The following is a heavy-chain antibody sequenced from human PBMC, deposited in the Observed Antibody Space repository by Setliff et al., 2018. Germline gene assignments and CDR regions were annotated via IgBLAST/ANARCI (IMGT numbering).Heavy chain of an antibody. V-gene: IGHV4-4*02. CDR2: ITHTGTTGST. CDR1: GDSISSGNW. Sequence: SETLSLTCAVSGDSISSGNWWSWVRQPPEKGLEWIGEITHTGTTGSTKYNPSLKSRVTMSVDNSKNQFSLNLNSVTVADTAVYFCARGVRTGHLDSWGQGTLVTVSS. J-gene: IGHJ4*02. D-gene: IGHD1-1*01. CDR3: ARGVRTGHLDS.